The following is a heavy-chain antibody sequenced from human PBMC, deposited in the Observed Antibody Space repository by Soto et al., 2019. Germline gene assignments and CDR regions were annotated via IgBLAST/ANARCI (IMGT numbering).Heavy chain of an antibody. V-gene: IGHV3-11*06. CDR1: GFTFSDYY. J-gene: IGHJ4*02. D-gene: IGHD4-17*01. CDR3: AEEYGRLDY. Sequence: PGGSLRLSCAASGFTFSDYYMSWIRQAPGKGLEWVSYISSSSGYTNYADSVKGRFTISRDNAKNSLYLQMNSLRAEDTAVYYCAEEYGRLDYWGQGTLVTVSS. CDR2: ISSSSGYT.